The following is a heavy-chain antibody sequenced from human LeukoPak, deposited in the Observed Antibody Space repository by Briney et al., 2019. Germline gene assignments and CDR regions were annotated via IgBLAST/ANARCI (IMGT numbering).Heavy chain of an antibody. CDR1: GFTFSDYA. CDR2: ISNSGDRI. V-gene: IGHV3-23*01. D-gene: IGHD4-17*01. J-gene: IGHJ4*02. Sequence: PGGSLRLSCVASGFTFSDYAMCWLRQAPGKGLEWVSGISNSGDRIRYADSAKGRFTISRGNPKNTLYLQMNSLRREDTAIYYCAKVRLPTRVTTEFDLWGQGTQLAVSS. CDR3: AKVRLPTRVTTEFDL.